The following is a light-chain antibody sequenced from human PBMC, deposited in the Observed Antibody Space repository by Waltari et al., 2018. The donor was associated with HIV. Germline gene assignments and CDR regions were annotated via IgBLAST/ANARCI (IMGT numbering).Light chain of an antibody. V-gene: IGLV2-14*03. CDR2: DVS. J-gene: IGLJ3*02. Sequence: QSALTQSASVSGSPGQSITISCTGTSSDVGLYNYFSWYQQHPGKAPKLLIYDVSNRPSGVSDRFSGSKSGNTASLTISGLQAEDEADYYCSSYTSSGTLVFGGGTKLTVL. CDR1: SSDVGLYNY. CDR3: SSYTSSGTLV.